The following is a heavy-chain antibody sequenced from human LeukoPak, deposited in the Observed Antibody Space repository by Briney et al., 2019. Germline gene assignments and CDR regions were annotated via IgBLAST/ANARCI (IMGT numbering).Heavy chain of an antibody. D-gene: IGHD6-13*01. J-gene: IGHJ4*02. V-gene: IGHV1-46*01. Sequence: ASVKVSCKASGYTFTSYYMHWVRQAPGQGLEWMGIINPSGGSTSYAQKFQGRVTMTRDTSTSTVYMELSSLRSEDTAVYYCARVSLYGSWHLKGFDYWGQGTLVTASS. CDR1: GYTFTSYY. CDR3: ARVSLYGSWHLKGFDY. CDR2: INPSGGST.